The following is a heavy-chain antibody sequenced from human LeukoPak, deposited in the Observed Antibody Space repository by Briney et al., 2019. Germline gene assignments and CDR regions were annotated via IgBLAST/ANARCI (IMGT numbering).Heavy chain of an antibody. CDR2: ISGSGGST. J-gene: IGHJ4*02. CDR3: AKDLRGYSYGNFDY. Sequence: GGSLRLSCAASGFTFSSYAMSWVRQAPGKGLEWVSAISGSGGSTYYANSVKGRFTISRDNSKNTLYLQMNSLRAEDTAVYYCAKDLRGYSYGNFDYWGQGTLVTVSS. CDR1: GFTFSSYA. D-gene: IGHD5-18*01. V-gene: IGHV3-23*01.